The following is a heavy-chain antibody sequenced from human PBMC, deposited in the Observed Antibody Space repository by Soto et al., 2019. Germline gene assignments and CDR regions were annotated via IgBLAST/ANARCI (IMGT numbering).Heavy chain of an antibody. Sequence: GGSLRLSCVASGFPFDSYGIHWVRRAPGKGLEWVATIGFAGNNKYYANSVKGRFTISRDNSKNTLYLQMGSLRAEDMAVYYCARSRDGYNLFDYWGQGTLVTVSS. D-gene: IGHD5-12*01. V-gene: IGHV3-30*02. CDR1: GFPFDSYG. CDR3: ARSRDGYNLFDY. CDR2: IGFAGNNK. J-gene: IGHJ4*02.